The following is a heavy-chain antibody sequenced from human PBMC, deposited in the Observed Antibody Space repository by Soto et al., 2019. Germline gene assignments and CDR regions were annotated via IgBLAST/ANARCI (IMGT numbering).Heavy chain of an antibody. CDR3: AKSGGASPYYFDY. CDR1: AFTFNTYA. CDR2: ISVSGGGT. J-gene: IGHJ4*02. Sequence: GGSLRLSCAASAFTFNTYAMGWVRQAPGKGLEWVSAISVSGGGTYYADSVKGRFTISRDTSKNTLYLQMNSLRADDTAVYYCAKSGGASPYYFDYWGRGTLVTVSS. V-gene: IGHV3-23*01. D-gene: IGHD1-26*01.